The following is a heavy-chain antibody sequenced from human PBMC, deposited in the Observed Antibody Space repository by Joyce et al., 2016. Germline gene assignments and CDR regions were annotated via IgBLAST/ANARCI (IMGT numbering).Heavy chain of an antibody. D-gene: IGHD3-16*01. Sequence: QAQLVQSGAEVKRPGSSVKISCKASGGTFSTYVINWVRQAPGQGFEWIGGVIPVFGTASYAPMFQGRVTVTADKSAGTAYMELSSLRSEDTAVYYCVRGHYDYVWGSWRHIYFDYWGQGTLVTVSS. J-gene: IGHJ4*02. CDR1: GGTFSTYV. V-gene: IGHV1-69*06. CDR2: VIPVFGTA. CDR3: VRGHYDYVWGSWRHIYFDY.